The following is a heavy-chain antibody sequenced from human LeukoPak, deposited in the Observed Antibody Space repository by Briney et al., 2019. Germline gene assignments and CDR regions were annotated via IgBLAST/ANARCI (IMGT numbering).Heavy chain of an antibody. J-gene: IGHJ5*02. D-gene: IGHD2-15*01. V-gene: IGHV1-58*01. Sequence: SVKVSRKASGLTVTSSAVQWVRQARGQRLEWIGWIVVGSGNTNYAQKFQERVTITRDMSTSTAYMELSSLRSEDTAVYYCAAGPYCSGGSCYQNWFDPWGQGTLVTVSS. CDR3: AAGPYCSGGSCYQNWFDP. CDR1: GLTVTSSA. CDR2: IVVGSGNT.